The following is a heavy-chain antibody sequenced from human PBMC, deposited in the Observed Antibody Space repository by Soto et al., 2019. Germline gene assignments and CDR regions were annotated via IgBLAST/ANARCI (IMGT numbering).Heavy chain of an antibody. CDR2: IIPIFGTA. J-gene: IGHJ6*02. D-gene: IGHD6-13*01. CDR3: ASSLAAANPDYYYYYGMDV. V-gene: IGHV1-69*13. CDR1: GGTFSSYA. Sequence: SVKVSCKASGGTFSSYAISWVRQAPGQGLEWMGGIIPIFGTANYAQKFQGRVTITADESTSTAYMELSSLRSEDTAVYYCASSLAAANPDYYYYYGMDVWGQGTTVTVSS.